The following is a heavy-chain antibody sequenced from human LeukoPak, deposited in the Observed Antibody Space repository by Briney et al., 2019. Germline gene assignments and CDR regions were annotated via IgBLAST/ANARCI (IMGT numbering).Heavy chain of an antibody. CDR2: IIPIFGTA. Sequence: SVKVSCKASGGTFSSYAISWVRQAPGQGLEWMGGIIPIFGTANYAQKFQGRVTITTDESTSTAYMELSSLRSDDTRVYYCARVPLDDSSGYYFDYWGQGTLVTVSS. V-gene: IGHV1-69*05. J-gene: IGHJ4*02. D-gene: IGHD3-22*01. CDR3: ARVPLDDSSGYYFDY. CDR1: GGTFSSYA.